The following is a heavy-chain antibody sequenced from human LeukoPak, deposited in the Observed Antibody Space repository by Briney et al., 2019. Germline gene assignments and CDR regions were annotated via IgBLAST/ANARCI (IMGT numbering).Heavy chain of an antibody. V-gene: IGHV3-23*01. CDR3: ARVGESGVT. D-gene: IGHD2-21*01. J-gene: IGHJ5*02. CDR1: GFTFSSYA. CDR2: ISGSGGSI. Sequence: PGGSLRLSCAASGFTFSSYAMSWVRQAPGKGLEWVSAISGSGGSIYYAGSVKGRFTISRDNSKNTLYLQMNNLSAEDTAVYYCARVGESGVTWGQRTLVTVSS.